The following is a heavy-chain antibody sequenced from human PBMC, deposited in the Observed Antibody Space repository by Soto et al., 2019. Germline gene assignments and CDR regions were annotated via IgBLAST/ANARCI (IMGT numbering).Heavy chain of an antibody. CDR3: ARDLLWSPGEGSIGRYDSSGSFDY. V-gene: IGHV3-33*01. J-gene: IGHJ4*02. CDR1: GFTFSSYG. Sequence: GGSLRLSCAASGFTFSSYGMHWVRQAPGKGLEWVAVIWYDGSNKYYADSVKGRFTISRDNSKNTLYLQMNSLRAEDTAVYYCARDLLWSPGEGSIGRYDSSGSFDYWGQGTLVTVSS. D-gene: IGHD3-22*01. CDR2: IWYDGSNK.